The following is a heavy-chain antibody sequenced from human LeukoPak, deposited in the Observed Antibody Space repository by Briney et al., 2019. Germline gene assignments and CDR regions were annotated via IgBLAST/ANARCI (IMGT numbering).Heavy chain of an antibody. D-gene: IGHD3-10*01. J-gene: IGHJ4*02. CDR1: GGSISSYY. Sequence: SETLSLTCTVSGGSISSYYWSWIRQPPGKGLEWIGYIYYSGSTNYNPSLKSRVTISVDTSRNQFSLKLTSVTAADTAVYYCAKGRTGGDYWGQRTLVTVSS. CDR3: AKGRTGGDY. CDR2: IYYSGST. V-gene: IGHV4-59*01.